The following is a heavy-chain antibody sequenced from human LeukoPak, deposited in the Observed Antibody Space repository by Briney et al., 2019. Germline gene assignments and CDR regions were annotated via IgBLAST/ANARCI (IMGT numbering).Heavy chain of an antibody. CDR2: ISSSSGYI. V-gene: IGHV3-21*01. D-gene: IGHD1-26*01. J-gene: IGHJ3*02. CDR3: ARVSLVGATGLWAFEI. CDR1: GFTFSGYY. Sequence: GGSLRLSCAASGFTFSGYYMSWIRQAPGKGLEWVSSISSSSGYIYYADSVKGRFTISRDNAKNSLYLQMNSLRAEDTAVYYCARVSLVGATGLWAFEIWGQGTMVTVSS.